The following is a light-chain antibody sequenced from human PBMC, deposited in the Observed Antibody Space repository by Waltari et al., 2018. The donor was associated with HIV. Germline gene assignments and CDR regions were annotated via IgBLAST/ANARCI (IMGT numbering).Light chain of an antibody. CDR2: WAS. CDR1: RSVLFTSDNRNY. V-gene: IGKV4-1*01. CDR3: QQYYSSPLT. Sequence: DIVMTQSPDSLPVSLGERATINCTSSRSVLFTSDNRNYLAWYQQKPRQPPKLLISWASTRASGVPDRFSGSGSGTDFTLTISGLQAEDVAVYHCQQYYSSPLTFGGGTKVEI. J-gene: IGKJ4*01.